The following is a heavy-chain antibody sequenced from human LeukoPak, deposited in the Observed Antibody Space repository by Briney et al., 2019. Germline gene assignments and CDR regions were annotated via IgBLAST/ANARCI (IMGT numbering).Heavy chain of an antibody. D-gene: IGHD1-14*01. V-gene: IGHV4-34*01. CDR1: GGSFSGYY. Sequence: NPSETLSLTCAVYGGSFSGYYWSWIRQPPGKGLEWIGEINHSGSTNYNPSLKSRVTISVDTSKNQFSLKLSSVTAADTAVYYCARGVQGNLDYWGQGILVTVSS. CDR2: INHSGST. J-gene: IGHJ4*02. CDR3: ARGVQGNLDY.